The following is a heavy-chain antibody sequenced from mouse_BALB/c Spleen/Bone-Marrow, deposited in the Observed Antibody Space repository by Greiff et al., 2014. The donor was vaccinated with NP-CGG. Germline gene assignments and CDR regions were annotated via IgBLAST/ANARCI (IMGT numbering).Heavy chain of an antibody. CDR2: ISYSGNA. CDR1: GDSITSSY. CDR3: ARGNGYHFDY. J-gene: IGHJ2*01. D-gene: IGHD1-2*01. V-gene: IGHV3-8*02. Sequence: DVMLVESGPSLVKPSQTLSLTCSVTGDSITSSYWNWIRKFPGNKLEYMGYISYSGNAYYSPSLKSRISLTRDTSKNQYYLQLNSVTTEDTATYFCARGNGYHFDYWGQGTTLTVSS.